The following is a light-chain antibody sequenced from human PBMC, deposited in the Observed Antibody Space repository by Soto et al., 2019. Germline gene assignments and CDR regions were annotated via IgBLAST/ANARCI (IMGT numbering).Light chain of an antibody. J-gene: IGKJ3*01. Sequence: EIVMTQSPATLSVSPGERATLSCRASQSVSANLAWYQQKPGQAPRLLIYGASTMAAGIPARFSGSGSGTEFNLTIIGLQSEDFAVYYCQQYDNWPTFGPGTKVDLK. V-gene: IGKV3-15*01. CDR3: QQYDNWPT. CDR1: QSVSAN. CDR2: GAS.